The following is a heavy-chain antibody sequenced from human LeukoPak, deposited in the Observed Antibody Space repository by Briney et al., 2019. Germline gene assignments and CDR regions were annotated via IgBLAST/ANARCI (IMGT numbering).Heavy chain of an antibody. CDR1: GGTFSSYA. J-gene: IGHJ6*02. CDR3: ARDRAPPGIAAAGTNYYYYYGMDV. V-gene: IGHV1-69*04. CDR2: IIPILGIA. D-gene: IGHD6-13*01. Sequence: ASVKVSCKASGGTFSSYAISWVRQAPGQGLEWMGRIIPILGIANYAQKFQGRVTITADKSTSTAYMELSSLGSEDTAVYYCARDRAPPGIAAAGTNYYYYYGMDVWGQGTPVTVSS.